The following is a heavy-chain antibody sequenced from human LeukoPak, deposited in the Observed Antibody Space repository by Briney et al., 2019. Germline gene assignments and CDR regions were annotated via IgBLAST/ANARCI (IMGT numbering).Heavy chain of an antibody. V-gene: IGHV3-33*06. CDR1: GVCFSEND. D-gene: IGHD6-19*01. J-gene: IGHJ4*02. CDR3: AKDRAVAGSDARYYFEN. Sequence: PGGSLRHSCAASGVCFSENDMHWVRQAPGKGLEWVAVIWFDGKNKYYADSVKGRFTISRDNSGNTLFLEMNSLRVDDSAVYYCAKDRAVAGSDARYYFENWGQGTLVTVS. CDR2: IWFDGKNK.